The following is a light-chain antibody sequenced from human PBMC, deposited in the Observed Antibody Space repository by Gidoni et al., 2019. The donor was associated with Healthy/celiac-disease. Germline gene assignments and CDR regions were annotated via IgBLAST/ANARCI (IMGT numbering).Light chain of an antibody. J-gene: IGKJ4*01. CDR1: QSVSSY. Sequence: PGERATLTCRASQSVSSYLAGYQQKPGQAPRLLIYDASNRATGIPARFSGSGSGTDFTLTISSLEPEDFAVYYCQQRSNWPKLTFGGXTKVEIK. CDR3: QQRSNWPKLT. V-gene: IGKV3-11*01. CDR2: DAS.